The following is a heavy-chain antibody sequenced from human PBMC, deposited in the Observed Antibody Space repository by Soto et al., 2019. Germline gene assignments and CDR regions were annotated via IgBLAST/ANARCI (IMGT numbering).Heavy chain of an antibody. CDR1: GGSISNYY. V-gene: IGHV4-59*01. CDR2: VNYRGST. J-gene: IGHJ5*02. D-gene: IGHD2-2*01. Sequence: QVQLQESGPGLVKPSETLSLTCTVSGGSISNYYWNWIRQPPGKGLEWIGFVNYRGSTNYNPSLKSRVNISLDTSKNQFSLTLTSVTAADTAVYYCARDRADTTSWYWLDPWGQGTLVSVSS. CDR3: ARDRADTTSWYWLDP.